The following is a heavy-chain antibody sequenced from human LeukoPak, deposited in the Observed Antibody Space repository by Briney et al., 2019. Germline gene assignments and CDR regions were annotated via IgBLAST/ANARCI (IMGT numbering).Heavy chain of an antibody. CDR1: GFTFSDYN. Sequence: GGSLRLSCAASGFTFSDYNMRWIRQAPGKGLEWVSSISRSGSTKYYADPVKGRFTISRDNAKNSLFLQMNSLRAEDTAVYYCARVLRYCSGGNCYYGGLGYMDVWGKGTTVTISS. V-gene: IGHV3-11*01. J-gene: IGHJ6*03. D-gene: IGHD2-15*01. CDR2: ISRSGSTK. CDR3: ARVLRYCSGGNCYYGGLGYMDV.